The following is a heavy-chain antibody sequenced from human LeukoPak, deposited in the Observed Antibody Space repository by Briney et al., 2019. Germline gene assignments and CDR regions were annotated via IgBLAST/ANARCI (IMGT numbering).Heavy chain of an antibody. CDR1: GFTFSSYA. D-gene: IGHD2-2*02. V-gene: IGHV3-23*01. Sequence: PGGSLRLSCAASGFTFSSYAMSWVRQAPGKGLEWVSAISGSGGSTYYADSVKGRFTISRDNSKNTLYLQMNSLRAEDTAVYYRAKDQGLCSSTICYMGPIDYSGQGTLVTVSS. J-gene: IGHJ4*02. CDR3: AKDQGLCSSTICYMGPIDY. CDR2: ISGSGGST.